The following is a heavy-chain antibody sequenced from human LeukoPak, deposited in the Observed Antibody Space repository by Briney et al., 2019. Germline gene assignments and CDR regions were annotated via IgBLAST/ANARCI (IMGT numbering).Heavy chain of an antibody. CDR1: GGTFSSYA. CDR3: ASGSGGYSGYAPAY. V-gene: IGHV1-69*13. D-gene: IGHD5-12*01. CDR2: IIPIFGTA. Sequence: ASVKVSCKASGGTFSSYAISWVRQAPGQGLEWMGGIIPIFGTANYAQKFQGRVTITADESTSTAYMELSSLRSEDTAVYYCASGSGGYSGYAPAYWGQGTLVTVSS. J-gene: IGHJ4*02.